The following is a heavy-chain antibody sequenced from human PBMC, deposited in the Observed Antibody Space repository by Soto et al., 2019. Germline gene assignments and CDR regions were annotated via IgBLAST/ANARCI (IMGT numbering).Heavy chain of an antibody. Sequence: ALRVSCVASGFDFRSYEMNWVRKAPGKGLEWFSNIRANDESIYYADSVKGPVSVSRDNAKNSLFLEMNSLTVADTSVYYCASETLRDAIDIWGQGTMVTGSS. CDR2: IRANDESI. J-gene: IGHJ3*02. CDR1: GFDFRSYE. CDR3: ASETLRDAIDI. V-gene: IGHV3-48*03.